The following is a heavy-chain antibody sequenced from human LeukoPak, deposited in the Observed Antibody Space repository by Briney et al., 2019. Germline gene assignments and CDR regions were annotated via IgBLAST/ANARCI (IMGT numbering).Heavy chain of an antibody. J-gene: IGHJ4*02. CDR1: GYTFTAYY. CDR2: INPNSGGT. CDR3: ARGEVAGRESEDY. Sequence: GASVRVSCKASGYTFTAYYMHWVRQAPGQGLEWMGWINPNSGGTNYAQKLQGRVTMTTDTSTSTAYMELRSLRSDDTAVYYCARGEVAGRESEDYWGQGTLVTVSS. V-gene: IGHV1-2*02. D-gene: IGHD6-19*01.